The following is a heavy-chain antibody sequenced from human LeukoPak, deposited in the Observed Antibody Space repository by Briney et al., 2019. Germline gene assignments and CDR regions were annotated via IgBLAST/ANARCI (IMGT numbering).Heavy chain of an antibody. CDR3: ARDGVYAGFDF. Sequence: GGSLRLSCAASGFTFSSYFMSWVRQAPGEGLEWVANIKQDGSEKYYMDSVKGRFTISRDNAKNSLYLQMNSLRAEDTAVYYCARDGVYAGFDFWGQGTLVTVSS. J-gene: IGHJ4*02. D-gene: IGHD2-8*01. V-gene: IGHV3-7*03. CDR2: IKQDGSEK. CDR1: GFTFSSYF.